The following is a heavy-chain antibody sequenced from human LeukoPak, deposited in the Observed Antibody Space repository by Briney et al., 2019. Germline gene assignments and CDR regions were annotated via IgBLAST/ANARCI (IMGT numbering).Heavy chain of an antibody. CDR1: GFTFSSYE. Sequence: GGSLRLSCAASGFTFSSYEMNWVRQAPGKGLEWVSYTSSSGSTIYYADSVKGRFTISRDNAKNSLYLQMNSLRAEDTAVYYCARVGIAVYYYYMDVWGKGTTVTISS. D-gene: IGHD6-19*01. CDR2: TSSSGSTI. J-gene: IGHJ6*03. CDR3: ARVGIAVYYYYMDV. V-gene: IGHV3-48*03.